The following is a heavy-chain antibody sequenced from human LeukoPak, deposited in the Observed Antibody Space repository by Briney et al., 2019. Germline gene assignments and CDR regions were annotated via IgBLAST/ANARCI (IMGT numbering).Heavy chain of an antibody. D-gene: IGHD5-24*01. V-gene: IGHV3-23*01. CDR1: GFTFSRYA. Sequence: GGSLRLSCAASGFTFSRYAMNWVRQAPGKGLEWVSLIRDSGDTTYYADSVKGRFTISRDNSKNSLYLQMNSLRAEDTAVYYCARGATTDYWGQGTLVTVSS. CDR3: ARGATTDY. J-gene: IGHJ4*02. CDR2: IRDSGDTT.